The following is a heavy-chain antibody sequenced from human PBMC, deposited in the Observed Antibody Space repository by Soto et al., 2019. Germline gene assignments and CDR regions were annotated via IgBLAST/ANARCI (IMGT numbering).Heavy chain of an antibody. D-gene: IGHD1-26*01. CDR3: ARDSGWELQDYYYGMDV. Sequence: GGSLRLSCAASGFTVSSNYMSWVRQAPGKGLKWVSVIYSGGSTYYADSVKGRFTISRDNSKNTLYLQMNSLRAEDTAVYYCARDSGWELQDYYYGMDVWGQGTTVTVSS. CDR2: IYSGGST. J-gene: IGHJ6*02. V-gene: IGHV3-53*01. CDR1: GFTVSSNY.